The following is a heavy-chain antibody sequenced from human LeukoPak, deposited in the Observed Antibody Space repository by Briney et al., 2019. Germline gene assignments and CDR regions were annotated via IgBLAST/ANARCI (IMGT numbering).Heavy chain of an antibody. J-gene: IGHJ4*02. V-gene: IGHV3-30*18. CDR1: GFTFSSYG. CDR2: ISYDGSNK. D-gene: IGHD3-16*02. CDR3: AKAVGGYDYVWGSYRNEYYFDY. Sequence: PGGSLRLSCAASGFTFSSYGMHWVRQAPGKGLEWVAVISYDGSNKYYADSVKGRFTISRDNSKNTLYLQMNSLRAEDTAVYYYAKAVGGYDYVWGSYRNEYYFDYWGQGTLVTVSS.